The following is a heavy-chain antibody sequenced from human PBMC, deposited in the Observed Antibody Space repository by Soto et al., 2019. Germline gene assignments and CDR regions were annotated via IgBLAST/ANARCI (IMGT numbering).Heavy chain of an antibody. V-gene: IGHV3-9*01. CDR1: GFTFDDYA. CDR3: AKEGSLHDAFDI. Sequence: GGSLRLSCAASGFTFDDYAMHWVRQAPGKGLEWVSGISWNSGSIGYADSVKGRFTISRDNAKNSLYLQMNSLRAEDTALYYCAKEGSLHDAFDIWGQGTMVTVSS. CDR2: ISWNSGSI. J-gene: IGHJ3*02. D-gene: IGHD1-26*01.